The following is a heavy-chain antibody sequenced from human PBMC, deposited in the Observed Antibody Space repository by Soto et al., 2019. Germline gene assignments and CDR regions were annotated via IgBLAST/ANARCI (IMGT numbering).Heavy chain of an antibody. J-gene: IGHJ6*02. Sequence: QVQLVESGGGVVQPGRSLRLSCAASGFTFSSYGMHWVRQAPGKGLEWVAVISYDGSNKYYADSVKGRFTISRDNSKNTLYLQMNSLRAEDTAVYYCAKDLCTSCYYYYSGMDVWGQGTTVTVSS. CDR3: AKDLCTSCYYYYSGMDV. CDR1: GFTFSSYG. V-gene: IGHV3-30*18. CDR2: ISYDGSNK. D-gene: IGHD2-2*01.